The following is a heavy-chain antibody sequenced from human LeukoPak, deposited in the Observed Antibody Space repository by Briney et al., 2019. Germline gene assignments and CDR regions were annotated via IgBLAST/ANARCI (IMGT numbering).Heavy chain of an antibody. D-gene: IGHD3-9*01. CDR2: IYHSGST. V-gene: IGHV4-30-2*01. Sequence: SETLSLTCTVSGGSISSGGYYWSWIRQPPGKGLVLIGYIYHSGSTYYNPSLKSRVTISVDRSKNQFSLKLSSVTAADTAVYYCAREGGDILTGYYDYWGQGTLVTVSS. CDR3: AREGGDILTGYYDY. CDR1: GGSISSGGYY. J-gene: IGHJ4*02.